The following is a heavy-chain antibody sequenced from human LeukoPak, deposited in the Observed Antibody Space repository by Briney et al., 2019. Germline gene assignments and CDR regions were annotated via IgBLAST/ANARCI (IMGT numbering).Heavy chain of an antibody. D-gene: IGHD1-26*01. CDR1: GGSISRRGDY. V-gene: IGHV4-39*01. CDR2: IYYSGST. J-gene: IGHJ4*02. Sequence: KPSETLSLTCTVTGGSISRRGDYWGWIRQPPGKGLEWIGSIYYSGSTYYNPSSKSRVTVSVDTSRNQFSLQLSYVTAADTAVYYCARNESVLGTTGLNDFFDDWGQGSLVTVSS. CDR3: ARNESVLGTTGLNDFFDD.